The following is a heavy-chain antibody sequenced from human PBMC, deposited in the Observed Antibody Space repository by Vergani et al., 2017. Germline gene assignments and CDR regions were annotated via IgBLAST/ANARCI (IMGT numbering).Heavy chain of an antibody. CDR2: IYYSGST. Sequence: QVQLQESGPGLVKPSQTLSLTCTVSGGSISSGGYYWSWIRQHPGKGLEWIGYIYYSGSTYYNPSLKSRVTISVDTSKNQFSLKLSSVTAADTAVYYCARGPVAATALAMDVWGQGATVTVSS. CDR1: GGSISSGGYY. J-gene: IGHJ6*02. V-gene: IGHV4-31*03. D-gene: IGHD2-15*01. CDR3: ARGPVAATALAMDV.